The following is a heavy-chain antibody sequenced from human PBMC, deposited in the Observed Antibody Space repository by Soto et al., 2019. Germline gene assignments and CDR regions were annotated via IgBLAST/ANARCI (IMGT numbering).Heavy chain of an antibody. CDR3: AKSYYDFWSCYSHNWFDP. Sequence: EVQLLESGGGLVQPGGSLRLSCAASGFTFSSYAMSWVRQAPGKGLEWVSAISGSGGSTYYADAVKGRFTISRDNSKNTLYLQMNRLRAEDTSVYCCAKSYYDFWSCYSHNWFDPWGQGTLVTVSS. CDR1: GFTFSSYA. D-gene: IGHD3-3*01. V-gene: IGHV3-23*01. J-gene: IGHJ5*02. CDR2: ISGSGGST.